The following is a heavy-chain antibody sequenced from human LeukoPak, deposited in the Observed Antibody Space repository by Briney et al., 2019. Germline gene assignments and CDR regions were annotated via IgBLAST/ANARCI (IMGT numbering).Heavy chain of an antibody. D-gene: IGHD3-10*01. CDR2: INPNSGGT. CDR3: ARGTMVRGVSLDY. CDR1: GYTFTCYY. J-gene: IGHJ4*02. V-gene: IGHV1-2*02. Sequence: ASVKVSCKASGYTFTCYYMHWVRQAPGQGLEWMGWINPNSGGTNYAQKFQGRVTMTRDTSISTAYMELSRLRSDDTAVYYCARGTMVRGVSLDYWGQGTLVTVSS.